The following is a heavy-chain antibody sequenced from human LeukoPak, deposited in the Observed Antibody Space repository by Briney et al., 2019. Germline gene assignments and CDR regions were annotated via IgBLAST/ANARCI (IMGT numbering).Heavy chain of an antibody. CDR1: GFTFGDYA. D-gene: IGHD3-9*01. V-gene: IGHV3-49*04. Sequence: PGGSLRLSCTASGFTFGDYAMSWVRQAPGKGLGWVGFIRSKAYGGKTEYAASVKGRFIISRDNSKSIAYLQMNSLKTEDTAVYYCARDRNDILTGYYFYWGQGTLVTVSS. CDR2: IRSKAYGGKT. CDR3: ARDRNDILTGYYFY. J-gene: IGHJ4*02.